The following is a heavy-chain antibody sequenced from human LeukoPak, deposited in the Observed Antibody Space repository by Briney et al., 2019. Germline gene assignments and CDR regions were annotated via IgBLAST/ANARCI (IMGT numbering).Heavy chain of an antibody. D-gene: IGHD1-1*01. CDR3: ARAGPTGTNDAFDI. Sequence: GGSLRLSCAASGFTVSRNYMTWVRQAPGKGLGWVSVIYRGGSTYYADSVKGRFTISRDNSKNTLYLQMNSLRAEDTAVYYCARAGPTGTNDAFDIWGQGTMVTVSS. V-gene: IGHV3-53*01. CDR2: IYRGGST. CDR1: GFTVSRNY. J-gene: IGHJ3*02.